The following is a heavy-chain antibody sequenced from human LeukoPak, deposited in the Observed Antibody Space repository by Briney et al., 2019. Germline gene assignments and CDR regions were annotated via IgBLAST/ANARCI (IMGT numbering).Heavy chain of an antibody. CDR1: GGSIRSYF. J-gene: IGHJ3*02. D-gene: IGHD1-26*01. V-gene: IGHV4-59*01. CDR2: IWDTEIT. Sequence: SETLSLTCTVSGGSIRSYFWSWLRQAPGKGLEWIGYIWDTEITDYNPSLKSRVTISLDSSKNHFSLKLRSVTAADTALYFCARGPVFATDDAFDIWGQGTLVTVSS. CDR3: ARGPVFATDDAFDI.